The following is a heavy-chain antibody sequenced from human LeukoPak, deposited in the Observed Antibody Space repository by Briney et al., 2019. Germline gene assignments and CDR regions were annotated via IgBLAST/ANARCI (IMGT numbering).Heavy chain of an antibody. CDR1: GGSISSGSYY. V-gene: IGHV4-61*02. J-gene: IGHJ4*02. CDR2: IYTSGSP. CDR3: ARGSHFTDY. Sequence: SQTLSLTCTVSGGSISSGSYYWSWIRQPAGKGLEWIGRIYTSGSPNYNPSLKSRVTISVDTSKNQFSLKLSSVTAADTAVYYCARGSHFTDYWGQGTLVTVSS. D-gene: IGHD3-3*02.